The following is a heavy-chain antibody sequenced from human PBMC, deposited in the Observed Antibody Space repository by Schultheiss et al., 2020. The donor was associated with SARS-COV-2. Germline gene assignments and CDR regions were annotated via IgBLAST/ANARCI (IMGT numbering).Heavy chain of an antibody. V-gene: IGHV4-39*01. CDR3: ARGHDYGDYYYGMDV. J-gene: IGHJ6*02. CDR1: GGSISSSSYY. Sequence: SETLSLTCTVSGGSISSSSYYWGWIRQPPGKGLEWIGSIYYSGSTYYNPSLKSRVTISVDTSKNQFSLKLSSVTAADTAVYYCARGHDYGDYYYGMDVWGQGTTVTVSS. CDR2: IYYSGST. D-gene: IGHD4-17*01.